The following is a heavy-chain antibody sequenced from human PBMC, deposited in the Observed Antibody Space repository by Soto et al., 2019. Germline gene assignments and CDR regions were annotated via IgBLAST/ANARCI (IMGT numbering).Heavy chain of an antibody. CDR1: GFTFSSYA. CDR2: ISYDGSNK. D-gene: IGHD6-13*01. CDR3: ARDQSTGEPAATRYSSSWYLDY. J-gene: IGHJ4*02. V-gene: IGHV3-30-3*01. Sequence: GGSLRLSCAASGFTFSSYAMHWVRQAPGKGLEWVAVISYDGSNKYYADSVKGRFTISRDNSKNTLYLQMNSLRAEDTAVYYCARDQSTGEPAATRYSSSWYLDYWGQGTLVTVSS.